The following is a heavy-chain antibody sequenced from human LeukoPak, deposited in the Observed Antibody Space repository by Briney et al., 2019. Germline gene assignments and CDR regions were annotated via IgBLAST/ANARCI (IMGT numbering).Heavy chain of an antibody. CDR1: GYTFISYG. CDR3: ATLRGRGAFDI. V-gene: IGHV1-18*01. CDR2: ISPYNGNT. D-gene: IGHD3-16*01. Sequence: ASVKVSCKASGYTFISYGISWVRQAPGQGLEWLGWISPYNGNTNDAQKLQGRVTMTTDTSTSTAYMELRSLRSDDTAVYYCATLRGRGAFDIWGQGTMVTVSS. J-gene: IGHJ3*02.